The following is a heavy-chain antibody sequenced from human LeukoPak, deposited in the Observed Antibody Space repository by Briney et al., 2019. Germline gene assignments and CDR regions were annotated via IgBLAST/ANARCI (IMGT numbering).Heavy chain of an antibody. CDR2: IGPYNGNT. J-gene: IGHJ4*02. D-gene: IGHD4-17*01. V-gene: IGHV1-18*01. CDR3: ARQAMVTPSGWDY. Sequence: GASVKVSCKASGYTFTNYGISWVRQAPGQGLEWLGWIGPYNGNTYYAQNFQGRVTMTTDTATSTVYMELTSLRSDDTAVYYCARQAMVTPSGWDYWGQGTLVTVSS. CDR1: GYTFTNYG.